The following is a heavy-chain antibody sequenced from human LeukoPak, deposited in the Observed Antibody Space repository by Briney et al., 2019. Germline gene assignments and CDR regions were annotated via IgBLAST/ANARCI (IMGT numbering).Heavy chain of an antibody. J-gene: IGHJ3*02. CDR3: ARNMVRGYEDAFDI. D-gene: IGHD3-10*01. Sequence: GGSLRLSCAASGFTVSSNYMSWVRQAPGKGLEWVSVIYSGGSTYYADSVKGRFTISRDNAKNSLCLQMNSLRAEDTAVYYCARNMVRGYEDAFDIWGQGTMVTVSS. V-gene: IGHV3-53*01. CDR1: GFTVSSNY. CDR2: IYSGGST.